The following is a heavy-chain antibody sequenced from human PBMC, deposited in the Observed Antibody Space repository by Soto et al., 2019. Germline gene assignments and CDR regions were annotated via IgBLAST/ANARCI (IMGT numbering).Heavy chain of an antibody. D-gene: IGHD5-12*01. V-gene: IGHV3-7*01. CDR1: GFTFSTSW. CDR3: AQSGGYNRIFDY. CDR2: IKEDGSEK. J-gene: IGHJ4*02. Sequence: EVQLVESGGGLVQPGGSLRLSCAASGFTFSTSWMNWVRQAPGKGLEWVAGIKEDGSEKYYVDSVKGRFTISKDNAENSLELHMNRLRVEDTAVYYCAQSGGYNRIFDYWGQGTLVTVSS.